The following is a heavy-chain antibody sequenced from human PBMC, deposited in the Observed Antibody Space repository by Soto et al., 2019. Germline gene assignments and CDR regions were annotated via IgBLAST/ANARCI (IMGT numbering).Heavy chain of an antibody. CDR2: INPTNSGT. CDR3: ARGITSRLVFYYYYMDV. Sequence: QVQLVQSGAEVKKPGASVKVSCKASGYTFTDYYIHWVRQAPGQGLQWLGWINPTNSGTRNARSFQGRVTVTRDTSISTAYMELSSLRSDDTAVYYCARGITSRLVFYYYYMDVWGFGTTVTVSS. CDR1: GYTFTDYY. J-gene: IGHJ6*03. V-gene: IGHV1-2*02.